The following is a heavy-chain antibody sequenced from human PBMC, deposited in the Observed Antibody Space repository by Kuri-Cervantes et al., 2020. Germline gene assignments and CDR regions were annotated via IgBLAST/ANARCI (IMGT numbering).Heavy chain of an antibody. Sequence: GSLRLSCTVSGGSISSSSYYWGWIRQPPGKGLEWIRSIYYSGSTYYNPSLKSRVTISVDTSKNQFSLKLSSVTAADTAVYYCARTVAVAFDIWGQGTMVTVSS. V-gene: IGHV4-39*01. D-gene: IGHD6-19*01. CDR2: IYYSGST. CDR3: ARTVAVAFDI. J-gene: IGHJ3*02. CDR1: GGSISSSSYY.